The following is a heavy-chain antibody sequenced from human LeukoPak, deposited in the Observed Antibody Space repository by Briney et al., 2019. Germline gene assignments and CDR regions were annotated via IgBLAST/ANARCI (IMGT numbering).Heavy chain of an antibody. CDR2: ITPSSSHI. V-gene: IGHV3-21*01. CDR3: ARDLQSSSAPASWFDP. CDR1: GFTFGAYS. D-gene: IGHD6-13*01. Sequence: GGSLRLSCAASGFTFGAYSMSWVRQAPGKGLEWVSSITPSSSHIYYADSVKGRFTISRDDAKNSLFLQMNSLGAEDTAVYYCARDLQSSSAPASWFDPWGQGTLVTVSS. J-gene: IGHJ5*02.